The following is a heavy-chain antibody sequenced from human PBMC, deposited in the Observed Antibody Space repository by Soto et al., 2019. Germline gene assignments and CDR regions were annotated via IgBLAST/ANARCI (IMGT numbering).Heavy chain of an antibody. CDR2: ILHDGSAE. V-gene: IGHV3-30*03. CDR1: GFTFTSYG. D-gene: IGHD4-4*01. CDR3: ARSRDGYSFYFYYGMDG. J-gene: IGHJ6*02. Sequence: GGSLRLSCAASGFTFTSYGMHWVRQAPGKGLEWMALILHDGSAEYYADSVKGRFTISRDNSKSTLYLQMNSLRAEDTAVYYCARSRDGYSFYFYYGMDGWGQGTTVTVSS.